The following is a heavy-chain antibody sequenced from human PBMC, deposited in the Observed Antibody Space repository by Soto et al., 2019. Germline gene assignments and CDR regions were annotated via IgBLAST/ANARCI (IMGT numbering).Heavy chain of an antibody. CDR2: IYWDDDK. Sequence: QITLKESGPTLVKPTQTLTLICTFSGFSLSTSGVGVGWIRQPPGKALEWLALIYWDDDKRYRPSLKTRLTISKTTSKNQVVLIMTNMDPVDTATYYCSHQRVYSYGTFDSWGQGTLVTVSS. CDR1: GFSLSTSGVG. J-gene: IGHJ4*02. D-gene: IGHD5-18*01. V-gene: IGHV2-5*02. CDR3: SHQRVYSYGTFDS.